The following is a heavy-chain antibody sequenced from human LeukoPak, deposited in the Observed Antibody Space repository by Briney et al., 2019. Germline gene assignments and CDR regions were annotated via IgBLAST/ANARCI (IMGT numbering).Heavy chain of an antibody. D-gene: IGHD1-7*01. V-gene: IGHV4-34*01. Sequence: PSETLTLTCAVYGGSFSSYYWSWIRQPPGKGLEWIGEINHSGRTNYNPSLKSRVTISVDTSKKQFSLKLSSVTAADTAVYYCARGGYKWNYKGNWFDPWGQGTLVTVSS. CDR1: GGSFSSYY. CDR2: INHSGRT. CDR3: ARGGYKWNYKGNWFDP. J-gene: IGHJ5*02.